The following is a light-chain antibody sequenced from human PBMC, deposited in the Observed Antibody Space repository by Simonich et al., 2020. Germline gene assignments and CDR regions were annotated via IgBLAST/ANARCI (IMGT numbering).Light chain of an antibody. Sequence: QSALTQPASVSGSPGQSITISCTGTSSDVGSYNLVSWYQQPPGKAPKLMIYEGSKPPPGGFHCFSGSKSGNPASLTISGLQAEDEADYYCCSYAGSSTFVVFGGGTKLTVL. CDR2: EGS. J-gene: IGLJ2*01. CDR3: CSYAGSSTFVV. V-gene: IGLV2-23*03. CDR1: SSDVGSYNL.